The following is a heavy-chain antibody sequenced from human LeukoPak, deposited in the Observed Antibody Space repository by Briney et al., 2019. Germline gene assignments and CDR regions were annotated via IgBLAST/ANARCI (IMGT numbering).Heavy chain of an antibody. D-gene: IGHD1-26*01. V-gene: IGHV4-59*05. J-gene: IGHJ4*02. CDR2: RYYSGFI. Sequence: SETLSLTCTVSGGSISSYYWSWIRQPPGKGLEWIGSRYYSGFIYYNPSVKSRVTISVDTSKNQFSLELTSVTAADTAVYYCARLKVGTTHPDYWGQGTLVTVSS. CDR3: ARLKVGTTHPDY. CDR1: GGSISSYY.